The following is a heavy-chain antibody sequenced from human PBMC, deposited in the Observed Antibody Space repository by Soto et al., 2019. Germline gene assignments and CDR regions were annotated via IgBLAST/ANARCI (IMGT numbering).Heavy chain of an antibody. D-gene: IGHD1-26*01. J-gene: IGHJ6*01. CDR1: GFTVNNHA. CDR3: GKEGRLGGGGLYL. Sequence: EVQLLESGGGLVQPGGSLRLSCAASGFTVNNHAMHWVRQAPGEGLEWVSGFAGDFINTRYADSVRGRFTISRDTSKETLSLQMESPRGGKKGINYRGKEGRLGGGGLYLWG. CDR2: FAGDFINT. V-gene: IGHV3-23*01.